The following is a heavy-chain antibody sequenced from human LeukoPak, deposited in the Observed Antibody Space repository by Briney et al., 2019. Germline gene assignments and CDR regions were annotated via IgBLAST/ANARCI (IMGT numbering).Heavy chain of an antibody. CDR2: INWNGGST. Sequence: GGSLRLSCAASGFTFDDYGMSWVRHAPGKGLEWVSGINWNGGSTGYADSVRGRFTISRDNAKNSLYLQMNSLRAEDTALYYCARDPSPTGSGSYYDYWGQGTLVTVSS. J-gene: IGHJ4*02. V-gene: IGHV3-20*04. CDR3: ARDPSPTGSGSYYDY. CDR1: GFTFDDYG. D-gene: IGHD3-10*01.